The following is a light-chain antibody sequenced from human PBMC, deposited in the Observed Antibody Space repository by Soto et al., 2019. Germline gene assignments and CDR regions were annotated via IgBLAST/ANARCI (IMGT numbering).Light chain of an antibody. CDR2: GAS. V-gene: IGKV3-20*01. CDR1: QSVSSSY. J-gene: IGKJ4*01. Sequence: EIVLTQSPGTLSLSPGERATLSCRASQSVSSSYLAWYQQKPGQAPRLLIYGASSRATGIPDRFSGSGYGTDFTRTVSRLEPEEFAVYYCQQYDSSRGLTFGGGTKVLIK. CDR3: QQYDSSRGLT.